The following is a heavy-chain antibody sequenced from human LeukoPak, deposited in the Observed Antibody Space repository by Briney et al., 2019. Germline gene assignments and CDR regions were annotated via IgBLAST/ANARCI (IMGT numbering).Heavy chain of an antibody. D-gene: IGHD3-22*01. V-gene: IGHV3-23*01. CDR3: VSGDTGSGYYY. Sequence: GGSLILSCGASGFTFSSHAMSWVRQPPARGLEWVSAITGGGDSAYYPDSVKGRFTISRDNSKNTLYLQMNNLGAEDTALYYCVSGDTGSGYYYWGQGTLVTVSS. CDR1: GFTFSSHA. J-gene: IGHJ4*02. CDR2: ITGGGDSA.